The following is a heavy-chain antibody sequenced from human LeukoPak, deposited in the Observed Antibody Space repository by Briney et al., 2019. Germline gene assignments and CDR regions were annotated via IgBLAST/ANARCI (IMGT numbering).Heavy chain of an antibody. V-gene: IGHV4-59*08. CDR1: GGSISSYH. CDR2: IYYSGST. Sequence: SETLSLTCTVSGGSISSYHWSWIRQPPGKGLEWIGYIYYSGSTNYNPSLKSRVTISVDTSKNQFSLKLSSVTAADTAVYYCARHASDGCSGGSCYLYYIDYWGQGTLVTVSS. D-gene: IGHD2-15*01. J-gene: IGHJ4*02. CDR3: ARHASDGCSGGSCYLYYIDY.